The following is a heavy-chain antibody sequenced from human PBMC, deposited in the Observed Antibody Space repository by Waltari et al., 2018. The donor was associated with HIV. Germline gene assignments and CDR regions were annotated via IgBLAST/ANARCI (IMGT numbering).Heavy chain of an antibody. Sequence: QVQLQQWGAGLLKPSETLSPTCAVYGGSFSGYYWSWIRQPPGKGLEWIGEINHSGSTNYNPSLKSRVTISVDTSKNQFSLKLSSVTAADTAVYYCARGNSSSSGYFDYWGQGTLVTVSS. CDR1: GGSFSGYY. D-gene: IGHD6-6*01. J-gene: IGHJ4*02. CDR3: ARGNSSSSGYFDY. CDR2: INHSGST. V-gene: IGHV4-34*01.